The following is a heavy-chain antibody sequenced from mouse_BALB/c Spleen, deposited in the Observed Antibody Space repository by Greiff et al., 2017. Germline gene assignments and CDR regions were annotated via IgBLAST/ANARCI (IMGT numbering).Heavy chain of an antibody. CDR2: ISNGGGST. D-gene: IGHD2-13*01. CDR1: GFTFSSYT. J-gene: IGHJ3*01. CDR3: ARRGDYWFDY. V-gene: IGHV5-12-2*01. Sequence: EVQLVQSGAGLVQPGGSLKLSCTASGFTFSSYTMPWVRQTPEKRLEWVAYISNGGGSTYYPATVKGRFTISRDTTKNTLYLQISSLKSEATALYYCARRGDYWFDYWGQGTPVTVSA.